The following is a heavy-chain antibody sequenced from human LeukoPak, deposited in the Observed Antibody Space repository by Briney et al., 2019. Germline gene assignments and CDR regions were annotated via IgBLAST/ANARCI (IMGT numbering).Heavy chain of an antibody. Sequence: ASVKVSCKVSGYTLTELSMHWVRQAPGQGLEWMGWINPNSGGTNYAQKFQGRVTMTRDTSISTAYMELSRLRSDDTAVYYCAREGAYDSSGYLRPFDYWGQGTLVTVSS. J-gene: IGHJ4*02. CDR1: GYTLTELS. D-gene: IGHD3-22*01. CDR3: AREGAYDSSGYLRPFDY. V-gene: IGHV1-2*02. CDR2: INPNSGGT.